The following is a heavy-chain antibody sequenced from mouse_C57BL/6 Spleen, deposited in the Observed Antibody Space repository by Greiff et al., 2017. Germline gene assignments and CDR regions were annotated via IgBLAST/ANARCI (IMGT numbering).Heavy chain of an antibody. CDR3: AKVVYYGPTGAMDY. Sequence: QVQLQQSGPELVKPGASVKISCKASGYAFSSSWMNWVKQRPGKGLEWIGRIYPGDGDTNYNGKFKGKATLTADKSSSTAYMQLSSLTSEDSAVYFCAKVVYYGPTGAMDYWGQGTSVTVSS. V-gene: IGHV1-82*01. CDR1: GYAFSSSW. CDR2: IYPGDGDT. J-gene: IGHJ4*01. D-gene: IGHD2-1*01.